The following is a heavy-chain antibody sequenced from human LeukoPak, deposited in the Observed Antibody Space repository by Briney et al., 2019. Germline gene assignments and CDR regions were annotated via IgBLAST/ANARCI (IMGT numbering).Heavy chain of an antibody. D-gene: IGHD3-22*01. CDR2: IYYSGST. Sequence: PSETLSLTCTVSGGSISSYYWSWIRQPPGKGLEWIGYIYYSGSTNYNPSLKSRVTISVDTSKNQFSLKLSSVTAADTAVYYCARGPYDSSGYLGSGDYYFDYWGQGTLVTVSS. J-gene: IGHJ4*02. CDR3: ARGPYDSSGYLGSGDYYFDY. CDR1: GGSISSYY. V-gene: IGHV4-59*01.